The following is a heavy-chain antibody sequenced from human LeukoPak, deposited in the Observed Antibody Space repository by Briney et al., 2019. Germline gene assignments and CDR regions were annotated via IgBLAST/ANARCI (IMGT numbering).Heavy chain of an antibody. CDR1: GGTFSSYA. Sequence: GASVKVSCKASGGTFSSYAISWVRQAPGQGLEWMGRIIPIFGTANYAQKFQGIVTITTDESTSTAYIELSSLRSEDTAVYYCASHYDSSGYRFDYWGQGTLVTVSS. V-gene: IGHV1-69*05. D-gene: IGHD3-22*01. J-gene: IGHJ4*02. CDR3: ASHYDSSGYRFDY. CDR2: IIPIFGTA.